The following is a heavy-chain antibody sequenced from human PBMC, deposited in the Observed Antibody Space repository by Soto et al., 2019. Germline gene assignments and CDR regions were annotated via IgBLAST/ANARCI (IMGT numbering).Heavy chain of an antibody. CDR3: ATYYYDSSGYYPFDY. V-gene: IGHV1-69*13. D-gene: IGHD3-22*01. Sequence: GASVKVSCKASGGTFSNYVISRVRQAPGQGLEWMGGIIPIFGTANYAQKFQGRVTITSDESTSTAYMELSSLRSEDTAVYYCATYYYDSSGYYPFDYWGQGTLVTVSS. CDR2: IIPIFGTA. J-gene: IGHJ4*02. CDR1: GGTFSNYV.